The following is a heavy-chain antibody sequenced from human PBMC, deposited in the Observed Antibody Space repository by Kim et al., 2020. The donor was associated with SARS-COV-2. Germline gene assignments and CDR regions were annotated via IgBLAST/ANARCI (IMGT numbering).Heavy chain of an antibody. J-gene: IGHJ5*02. D-gene: IGHD3-10*01. V-gene: IGHV3-30*04. CDR3: ARDRRGLGHSGRGYWFDP. Sequence: GGSLRLSCAASGFTFSSYAMHWVRQAPGKGLEWVAVISYDGSNKYYADSVKGRFTISRDNSKNTLYLQMNSLRAEDTAVYYCARDRRGLGHSGRGYWFDPWGQGTLVTVSS. CDR1: GFTFSSYA. CDR2: ISYDGSNK.